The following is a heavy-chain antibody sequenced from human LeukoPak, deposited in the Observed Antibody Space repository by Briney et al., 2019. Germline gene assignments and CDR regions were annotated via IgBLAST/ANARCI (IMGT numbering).Heavy chain of an antibody. V-gene: IGHV4-59*01. CDR3: ARRVVTLASYYFYMDV. CDR1: GGSISTYY. CDR2: IHNSGST. J-gene: IGHJ6*03. D-gene: IGHD3-22*01. Sequence: SETLSLTCTVSGGSISTYYWSWIRQPPGKGLEWIGYIHNSGSTNYNPSLKSRVTISVDTSKNQFSLKLSSVTAADTAVYYCARRVVTLASYYFYMDVWGKGTTVSASS.